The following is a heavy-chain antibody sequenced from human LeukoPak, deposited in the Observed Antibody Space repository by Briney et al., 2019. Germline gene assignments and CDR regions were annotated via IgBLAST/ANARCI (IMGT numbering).Heavy chain of an antibody. J-gene: IGHJ6*02. Sequence: GGSLRLSCAASGFTFSSYSMNWVRQAPGKGVEWVSSISSSSSYIYYADSVKGRFTISRDSAKDSLYLQMNSLRAEDTAVYYCARDIYDSSGYYLGYYYYYGMDVWGQGTTVTVSS. D-gene: IGHD3-22*01. CDR2: ISSSSSYI. V-gene: IGHV3-21*01. CDR3: ARDIYDSSGYYLGYYYYYGMDV. CDR1: GFTFSSYS.